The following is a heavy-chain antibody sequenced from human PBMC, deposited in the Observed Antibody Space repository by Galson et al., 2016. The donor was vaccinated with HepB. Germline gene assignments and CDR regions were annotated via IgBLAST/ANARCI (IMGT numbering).Heavy chain of an antibody. J-gene: IGHJ4*02. D-gene: IGHD6-13*01. CDR1: GFAVSLYG. Sequence: SLRLSCAASGFAVSLYGVTWVRQAPGKGLEWVSSIAGGPVSVTYYADSVKGRFTISRDTSKNMVSLEMNSLRAEDTAVYYCARDEDSSWPQFHYWGQGTLVTVSS. V-gene: IGHV3-23*01. CDR3: ARDEDSSWPQFHY. CDR2: IAGGPVSVT.